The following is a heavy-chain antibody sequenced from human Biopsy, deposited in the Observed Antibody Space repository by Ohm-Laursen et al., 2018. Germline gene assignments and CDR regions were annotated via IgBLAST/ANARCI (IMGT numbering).Heavy chain of an antibody. J-gene: IGHJ4*02. CDR3: ARAYSRGDY. V-gene: IGHV3-48*04. Sequence: GSLRLSCSASGFRFSGYHMNWVRQAPGKGLQWLAYIKSDSTTIYYADSVKGRFTISRDNAKNSLLLQMNRLRVEDTAVYYCARAYSRGDYWGQGTLVTVSS. CDR2: IKSDSTTI. CDR1: GFRFSGYH. D-gene: IGHD2-15*01.